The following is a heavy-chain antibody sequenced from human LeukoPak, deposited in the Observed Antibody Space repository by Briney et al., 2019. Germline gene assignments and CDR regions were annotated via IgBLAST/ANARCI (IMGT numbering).Heavy chain of an antibody. Sequence: SETLSLTCAVSGYSISSGYYWGWIRQPPWKGVEWIGSIYHSGSTYYNPSLKSRVTIAVDTSKNQFSLKLSSVTAADTAVYYCARRVVGVPYYFDYWGQGTLVTVSS. D-gene: IGHD1-26*01. CDR2: IYHSGST. V-gene: IGHV4-38-2*01. CDR3: ARRVVGVPYYFDY. CDR1: GYSISSGYY. J-gene: IGHJ4*02.